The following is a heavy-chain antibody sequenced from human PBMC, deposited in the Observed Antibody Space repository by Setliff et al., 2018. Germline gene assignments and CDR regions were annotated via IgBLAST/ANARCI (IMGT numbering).Heavy chain of an antibody. CDR2: INPNSGGT. CDR1: GYTFTSYG. V-gene: IGHV1-2*06. CDR3: AREPPTVTTGDYYYYYYMDV. J-gene: IGHJ6*03. Sequence: ASVKVSCKASGYTFTSYGISWVRQAPGQGLEWMGRINPNSGGTNYAQKFQGRVTMTRDTSISTAYMELSRLRSDDTAVYYCAREPPTVTTGDYYYYYYMDVWGKGTTVTVSS. D-gene: IGHD4-4*01.